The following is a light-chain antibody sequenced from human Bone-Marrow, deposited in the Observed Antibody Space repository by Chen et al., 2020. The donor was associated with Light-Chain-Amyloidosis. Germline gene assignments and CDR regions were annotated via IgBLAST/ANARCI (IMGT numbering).Light chain of an antibody. J-gene: IGKJ4*01. CDR3: QQRSNWRVT. Sequence: EIVLTQSPATLSLSPGERATLSCRASQSVSSYLAWFQQKPGQAPRLLIYDASNRATGIPGRFSGSGSGTDFTLTISSLEPDDFAVYYCQQRSNWRVTFGGGTKVEIK. CDR2: DAS. CDR1: QSVSSY. V-gene: IGKV3-11*01.